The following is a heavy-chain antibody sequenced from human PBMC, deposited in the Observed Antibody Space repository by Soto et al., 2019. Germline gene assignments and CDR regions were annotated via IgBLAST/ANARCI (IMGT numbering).Heavy chain of an antibody. J-gene: IGHJ6*02. CDR3: ARGARRFGELLFPLYYYYGMDV. CDR2: IIPIFGTA. Sequence: PSVKVSCKASGATFSSYASSWVRQAPGQGLEWMGGIIPIFGTANYAQKFQGRVTITADESTSTAYMELSSLRSEDTAVYYCARGARRFGELLFPLYYYYGMDVWGQGTTVTVSS. D-gene: IGHD3-10*01. CDR1: GATFSSYA. V-gene: IGHV1-69*13.